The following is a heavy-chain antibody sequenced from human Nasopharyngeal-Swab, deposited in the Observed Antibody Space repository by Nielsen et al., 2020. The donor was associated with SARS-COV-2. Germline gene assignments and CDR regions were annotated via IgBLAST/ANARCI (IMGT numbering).Heavy chain of an antibody. V-gene: IGHV1-69*01. D-gene: IGHD3-22*01. CDR2: IIPIFGTA. CDR3: ASPPGYYDSSGYFRN. Sequence: VRQAPGQGLEWMGGIIPIFGTANYAQKFQGRVTITADESTSTAYMELSSLRSEDTAVYYCASPPGYYDSSGYFRNWGQGTLVTVSS. J-gene: IGHJ4*02.